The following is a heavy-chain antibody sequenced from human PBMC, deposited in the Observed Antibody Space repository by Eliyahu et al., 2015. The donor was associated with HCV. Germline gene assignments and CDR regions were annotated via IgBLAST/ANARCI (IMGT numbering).Heavy chain of an antibody. CDR2: IYSGGST. D-gene: IGHD5-12*01. CDR3: ARDRGDREVVATKFYYYYYGMDV. J-gene: IGHJ6*02. V-gene: IGHV3-53*01. CDR1: GFTVSSNY. Sequence: EVQLVESGGGLIQPGGSLRLSCAASGFTVSSNYMSWVRQAPGKGLEWVSVIYSGGSTYYADSVKGRFTISRDNSKNTLYLQMNSLRAEDTAVYYCARDRGDREVVATKFYYYYYGMDVWGQGTTVTVSS.